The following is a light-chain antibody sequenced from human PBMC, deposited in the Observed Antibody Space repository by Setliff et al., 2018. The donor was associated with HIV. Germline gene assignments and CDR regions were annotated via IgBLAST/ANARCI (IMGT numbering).Light chain of an antibody. CDR1: SSYVGGYNY. V-gene: IGLV2-14*03. CDR3: SSYTSTSTLFV. Sequence: QSALTQPASVSGSPGQSITISCTGTSSYVGGYNYVSWYQQHPGKAPKLRIYDVSNRPSGVSNRFSGSKSGNTASLTISGLQAEDEADYYCSSYTSTSTLFVFGTGTKVTVL. J-gene: IGLJ1*01. CDR2: DVS.